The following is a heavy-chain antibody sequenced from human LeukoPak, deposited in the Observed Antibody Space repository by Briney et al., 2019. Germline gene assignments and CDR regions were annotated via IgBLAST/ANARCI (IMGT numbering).Heavy chain of an antibody. CDR3: ARGDYDSSGYYFGTPLYYFDY. V-gene: IGHV4-34*01. Sequence: PSETLSLTCAVYGGSFSGYYWSWIRQPPGKGLEWIGEINHSGSTNYNPSLKSRVTISVDTSKNQFSLKLSSVTAADTAVYYCARGDYDSSGYYFGTPLYYFDYWGQGTLVTVSS. CDR1: GGSFSGYY. CDR2: INHSGST. J-gene: IGHJ4*02. D-gene: IGHD3-22*01.